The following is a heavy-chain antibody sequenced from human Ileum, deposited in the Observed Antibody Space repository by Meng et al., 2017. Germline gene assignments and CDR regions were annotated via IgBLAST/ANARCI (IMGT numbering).Heavy chain of an antibody. V-gene: IGHV4-39*01. J-gene: IGHJ4*02. CDR2: IYYNGNT. Sequence: QLQLQESDPGLVKPSDTLSLTCAVSGDSIRYSSYYWGWVRQPPGQGLEWIGSIYYNGNTYYSPSLKSRASISVDTSKNQFSLKLSSVTAADTAVYYCARPAVTTALGGFDYWGQGTLVTVSS. D-gene: IGHD3-16*01. CDR1: GDSIRYSSYY. CDR3: ARPAVTTALGGFDY.